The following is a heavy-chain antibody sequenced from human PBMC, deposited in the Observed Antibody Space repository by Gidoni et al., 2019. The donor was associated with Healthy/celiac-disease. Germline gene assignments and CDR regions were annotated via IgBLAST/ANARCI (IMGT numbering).Heavy chain of an antibody. Sequence: QVQLQQWGAGLLKPSDTLSLTCAVYGGSFSVYYWSWIRQPPGKGLEWIGEINHSGSTNYNPSLKSRVTISVDTSKNQFSLKLSSVTAADTAVYYCARGGSVDIVVVPAVQEDYYYYGMDVWGQGTTVTVSS. D-gene: IGHD2-2*03. CDR1: GGSFSVYY. CDR3: ARGGSVDIVVVPAVQEDYYYYGMDV. V-gene: IGHV4-34*01. CDR2: INHSGST. J-gene: IGHJ6*02.